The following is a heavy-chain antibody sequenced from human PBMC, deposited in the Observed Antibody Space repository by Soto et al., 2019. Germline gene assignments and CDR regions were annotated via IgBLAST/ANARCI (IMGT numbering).Heavy chain of an antibody. CDR2: ISSSSSYI. Sequence: GGSLRLSCAASGFNFSSYSMNWVRQAPGKGLEWVSSISSSSSYIYYADSVKGRFTISRDNAKNSLYLQMNSLRAEDTAVYYCARSPRRDGYNYGMDVWGQGTTVTVSS. CDR1: GFNFSSYS. J-gene: IGHJ6*02. V-gene: IGHV3-21*01. CDR3: ARSPRRDGYNYGMDV.